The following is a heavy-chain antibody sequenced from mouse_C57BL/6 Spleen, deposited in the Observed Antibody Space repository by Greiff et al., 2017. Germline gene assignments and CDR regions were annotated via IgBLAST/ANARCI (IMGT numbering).Heavy chain of an antibody. V-gene: IGHV14-4*01. D-gene: IGHD4-1*01. J-gene: IGHJ3*01. CDR3: TPGTWFAY. CDR2: IDPENGDT. CDR1: GYTFTSYW. Sequence: EVQLQQPGTELVKPGASVKLSCKASGYTFTSYWMHWVKQRPEQGLEWIGWIDPENGDTEYASKFQGKATITADTSSNTAYLQLSSLTSEDTAVYYCTPGTWFAYWGQGTLVTVSA.